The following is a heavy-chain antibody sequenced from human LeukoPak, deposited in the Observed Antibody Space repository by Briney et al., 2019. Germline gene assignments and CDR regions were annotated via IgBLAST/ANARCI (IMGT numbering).Heavy chain of an antibody. CDR3: ARASSTVSSPDY. CDR2: ISGSGGST. D-gene: IGHD4-17*01. V-gene: IGHV3-23*01. J-gene: IGHJ4*02. Sequence: PGGSLRLSCAASGFTFSSYAMSWVRQAPVKGLEWVSAISGSGGSTYYADSVKGRFTISRDNSKNTLYLQMNSLRAEDTAVYYCARASSTVSSPDYWGQGTLVTVSS. CDR1: GFTFSSYA.